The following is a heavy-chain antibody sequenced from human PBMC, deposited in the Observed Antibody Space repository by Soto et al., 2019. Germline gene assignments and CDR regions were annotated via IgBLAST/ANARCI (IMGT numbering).Heavy chain of an antibody. CDR1: GYTSTSYG. D-gene: IGHD6-13*01. CDR3: ASVGIAAAGTGGYYYYGMDV. CDR2: ISAYNGNT. J-gene: IGHJ6*02. V-gene: IGHV1-18*04. Sequence: ASEKVSCKASGYTSTSYGISWVRQAPGQGLEWMGWISAYNGNTNYAQKLQGRVTMTTDTSTSTAYMELRSLRSDDTAVYYCASVGIAAAGTGGYYYYGMDVWGQGTTVTVSS.